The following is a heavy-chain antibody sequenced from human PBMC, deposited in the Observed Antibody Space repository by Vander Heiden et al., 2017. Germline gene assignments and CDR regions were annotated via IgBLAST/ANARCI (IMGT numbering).Heavy chain of an antibody. J-gene: IGHJ6*02. CDR2: MSGSGGST. Sequence: EVPLLVSGGGLVQPGGSLRLSCATSGLTFSSYAMSWVRQAPGKGLEWVSAMSGSGGSTYYADSVKGRFTISRDNSKNTLYLQMNSLRAEDTAVYYCAKGPLGRDYYYYGMDVWGQGTTVTVSS. V-gene: IGHV3-23*01. D-gene: IGHD1-26*01. CDR3: AKGPLGRDYYYYGMDV. CDR1: GLTFSSYA.